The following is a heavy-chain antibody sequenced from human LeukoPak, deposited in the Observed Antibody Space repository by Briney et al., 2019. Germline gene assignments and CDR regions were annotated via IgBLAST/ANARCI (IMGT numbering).Heavy chain of an antibody. CDR2: IYISGIT. V-gene: IGHV3-66*01. Sequence: PGGSLRLSCIVSGFPVNANDMNWVRQAPGKGLEWVSLIYISGITKYADSVQGRFTISRDNSKNTLDLQLNGLRAEDTAVYYCAQRAPPYWGQGTRVTVSS. CDR3: AQRAPPY. CDR1: GFPVNAND. J-gene: IGHJ4*02.